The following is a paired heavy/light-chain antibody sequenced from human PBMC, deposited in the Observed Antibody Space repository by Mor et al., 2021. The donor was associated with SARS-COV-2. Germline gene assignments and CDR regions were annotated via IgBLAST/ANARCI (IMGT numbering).Heavy chain of an antibody. CDR1: GFSLTTGGMG. CDR2: LYGNNDQ. J-gene: IGHJ2*01. Sequence: QITVKESGPTVVKPTQTLTLTCTVSGFSLTTGGMGVGWIRQPPGKAPEWLALLYGNNDQRLSPSLKSRLTVSKDTSRDQVVLTMTNMDPVDTATYYCVHSQSKFLSGSGTIWYFDLWGRGTLVTVSS. CDR3: VHSQSKFLSGSGTIWYFDL. V-gene: IGHV2-5*01. D-gene: IGHD3-10*01.
Light chain of an antibody. CDR2: QAS. J-gene: IGKJ1*01. V-gene: IGKV1-5*03. Sequence: DIQMTQSPATLSASVGDRVSLTCRASQNINKWLAWYQQKPGMAPKLIIYQASILENGVPSRFSGSGSGTEFTLTISSLQPDDFATYYCQQYIYFWTFGQGTKVEIK. CDR3: QQYIYFWT. CDR1: QNINKW.